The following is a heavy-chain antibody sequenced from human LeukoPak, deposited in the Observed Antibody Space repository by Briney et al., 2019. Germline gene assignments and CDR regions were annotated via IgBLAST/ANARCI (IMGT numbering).Heavy chain of an antibody. D-gene: IGHD6-19*01. CDR2: IYHSGST. V-gene: IGHV4-30-2*01. CDR3: ARASVAASGYYFDY. J-gene: IGHJ4*02. CDR1: GGSISSGGYS. Sequence: SQTLSLTCAVSGGSISSGGYSWSWIRQPPGKGPEWIGYIYHSGSTYSDPSLRSRVTISVDRSKNQFSLKLSSVTAADTAVYYCARASVAASGYYFDYWGQGTLVTVSS.